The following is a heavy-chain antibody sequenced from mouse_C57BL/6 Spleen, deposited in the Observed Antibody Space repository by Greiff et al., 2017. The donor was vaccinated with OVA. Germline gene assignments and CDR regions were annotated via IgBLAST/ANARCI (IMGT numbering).Heavy chain of an antibody. J-gene: IGHJ2*01. V-gene: IGHV5-16*01. CDR2: INYDGSST. CDR3: ARDRCGYHYFDY. Sequence: DVKLVESEGGLVQPGSSMKLSCTASGFTFSDYYMAWVRQVPEKGLEWVANINYDGSSTYYLDSLKSRFIISRDNAKNILYLQMSSLKSEDTATYYCARDRCGYHYFDYWGQGTTLTVSS. D-gene: IGHD2-2*01. CDR1: GFTFSDYY.